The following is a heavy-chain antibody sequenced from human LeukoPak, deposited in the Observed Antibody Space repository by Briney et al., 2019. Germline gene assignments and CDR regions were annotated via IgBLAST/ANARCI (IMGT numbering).Heavy chain of an antibody. CDR1: GGSISSYY. J-gene: IGHJ6*03. CDR3: ARSPYYDILTLGYYYYYMDV. Sequence: ASETLSLTCTVSGGSISSYYWSWIRQPPGKGLEWMGYIYYSGSTNYNPSLKSRVTISVDTSKNQFSLKLSSVTAADTAVYYCARSPYYDILTLGYYYYYMDVWGKGTTVTVSS. D-gene: IGHD3-9*01. CDR2: IYYSGST. V-gene: IGHV4-59*08.